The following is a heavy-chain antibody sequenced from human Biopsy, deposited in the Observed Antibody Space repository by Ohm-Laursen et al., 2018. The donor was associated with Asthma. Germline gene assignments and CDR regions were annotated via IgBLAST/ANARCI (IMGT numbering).Heavy chain of an antibody. V-gene: IGHV1-3*04. Sequence: ESSVKVSCKASGYNFISFAIHWVRQAPGQRLEWMGWVNTGNGDTKYLQKFQGRVTITRDTSASTAYMELRSLRSEDTATYYCARTYYDFLTGQVKDVFGVWGQGTMVTVSS. J-gene: IGHJ3*01. CDR3: ARTYYDFLTGQVKDVFGV. CDR2: VNTGNGDT. D-gene: IGHD3-9*01. CDR1: GYNFISFA.